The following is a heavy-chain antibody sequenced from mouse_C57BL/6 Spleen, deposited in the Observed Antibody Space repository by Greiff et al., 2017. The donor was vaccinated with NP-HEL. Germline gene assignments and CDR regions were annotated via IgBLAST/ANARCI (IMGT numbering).Heavy chain of an antibody. D-gene: IGHD2-4*01. Sequence: VKLQQPGAELVRPGSSVKLSCKASGYTFTSYWMDWVKQRPGQGLEWIGNIYPSDSETHYNQKFKDKATLTVDKSSSTAYMQLSSLTSEDSAVYYCARGEGLRRGGFDYWGQGTTLTVSS. CDR2: IYPSDSET. CDR3: ARGEGLRRGGFDY. J-gene: IGHJ2*01. CDR1: GYTFTSYW. V-gene: IGHV1-61*01.